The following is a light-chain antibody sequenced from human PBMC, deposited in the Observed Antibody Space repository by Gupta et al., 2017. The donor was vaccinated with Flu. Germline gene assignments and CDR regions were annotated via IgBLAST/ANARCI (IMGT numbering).Light chain of an antibody. CDR1: QDISSS. V-gene: IGKV1-9*01. Sequence: GDRVTITCRASQDISSSLAWYQHKPGEAPNLLIFTASTLQSGVPSRFSGSGSGTEFTLTIDSLQPEDFATYYCQQFNSYPLTFGPGTTVDIK. J-gene: IGKJ3*01. CDR3: QQFNSYPLT. CDR2: TAS.